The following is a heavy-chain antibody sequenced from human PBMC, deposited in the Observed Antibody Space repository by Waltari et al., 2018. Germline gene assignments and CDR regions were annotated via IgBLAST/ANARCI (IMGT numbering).Heavy chain of an antibody. J-gene: IGHJ4*02. V-gene: IGHV4-38-2*02. Sequence: QVQLQESGPGLVKPSETRSLTCAVSGYSISRGYYWGWTRQTPGKGLEWIGSIYHSGSTYYNPSLKSRVTISVDTSKNQFSLKLSSVTAADTAVYYCARDQEGIAVAGAYWGQGTLVTVSS. D-gene: IGHD6-19*01. CDR1: GYSISRGYY. CDR3: ARDQEGIAVAGAY. CDR2: IYHSGST.